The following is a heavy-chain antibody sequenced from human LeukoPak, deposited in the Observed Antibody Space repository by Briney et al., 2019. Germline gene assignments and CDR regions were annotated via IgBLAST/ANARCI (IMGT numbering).Heavy chain of an antibody. CDR1: GFTFSNYA. CDR2: ISGSDGST. D-gene: IGHD6-19*01. V-gene: IGHV3-23*01. Sequence: GGSLRLSCAASGFTFSNYAMSWVRQAPGRGLEWVSAISGSDGSTYCADSVKGRFTISRENAKNSLYLQMNSLRAGDTAVYYCARAVAGSNSFDYWGQGTLVTVSS. J-gene: IGHJ4*02. CDR3: ARAVAGSNSFDY.